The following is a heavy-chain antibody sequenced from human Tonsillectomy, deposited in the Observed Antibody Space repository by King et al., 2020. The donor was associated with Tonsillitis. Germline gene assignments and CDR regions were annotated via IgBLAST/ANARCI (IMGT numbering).Heavy chain of an antibody. D-gene: IGHD3-9*01. CDR1: GFTFSGSG. CDR3: TRGRFDILTGFNDY. V-gene: IGHV3-73*02. CDR2: IRGEANSYAT. J-gene: IGHJ4*02. Sequence: VQLVESGGGLVQPGGSLKLSCAASGFTFSGSGMHWVRQASGKGLEWVGRIRGEANSYATAYSASVKGRFTISRDDSKNTAYLQMNSLKTEDTAVYYCTRGRFDILTGFNDYWGQGTLVTVSS.